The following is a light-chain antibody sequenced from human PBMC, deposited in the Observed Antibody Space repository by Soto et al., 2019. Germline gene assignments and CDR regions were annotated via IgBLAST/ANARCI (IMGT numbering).Light chain of an antibody. CDR2: GAS. Sequence: EIVLTQSPGTLSLSPGERATLSCRASQSVSSSYLAWYQQKPGQAPRLLIYGASSRATGIPDRFSGSGSGTDFTLTISRLEPEDFEVFYCQHYGSSPLSLGGGGKGDLK. CDR3: QHYGSSPLS. V-gene: IGKV3-20*01. CDR1: QSVSSSY. J-gene: IGKJ4*01.